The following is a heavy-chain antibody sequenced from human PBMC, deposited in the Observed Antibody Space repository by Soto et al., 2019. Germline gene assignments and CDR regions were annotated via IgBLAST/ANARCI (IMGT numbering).Heavy chain of an antibody. Sequence: PGGSLGLACEASGVSFSSYWMSWVRQAPGKGLEWVANIKQDGSKKYYVDSVKGRFTISRDNAKNSLYLQMDSLRADDTAVYYIAIGTYGGTPCNVPFFASRGKGTLVPVS. V-gene: IGHV3-7*01. J-gene: IGHJ4*02. CDR2: IKQDGSKK. CDR3: AIGTYGGTPCNVPFFAS. D-gene: IGHD2-8*01. CDR1: GVSFSSYW.